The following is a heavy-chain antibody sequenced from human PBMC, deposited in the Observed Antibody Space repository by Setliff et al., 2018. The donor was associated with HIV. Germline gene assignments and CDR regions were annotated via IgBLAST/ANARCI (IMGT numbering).Heavy chain of an antibody. D-gene: IGHD1-26*01. CDR1: GASFTDYY. V-gene: IGHV4-34*12. CDR2: IFYSGIN. CDR3: VRQSGSFWYVDP. Sequence: SETLSLTCAFYGASFTDYYWGWMRQPPGKGLEWIGSIFYSGINYYNPSLEGRITLSIDLSKNQFSLKLTSVTAADSALYFCVRQSGSFWYVDPWGQGTQVTVSS. J-gene: IGHJ5*02.